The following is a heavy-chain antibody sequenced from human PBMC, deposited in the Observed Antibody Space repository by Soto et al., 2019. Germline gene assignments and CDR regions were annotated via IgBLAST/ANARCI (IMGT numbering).Heavy chain of an antibody. CDR1: GGSISSSNW. Sequence: QVQLQESGPGLVNPSGTLSLTCAVSGGSISSSNWWSWVRQPPGKGLEWIGEIYPTGTTNYNPSLKSRVTISGDKSKNQFSLKLNFVTAADTAMYYCARGLMGAAAGTQGYWGQGTLVTVSS. D-gene: IGHD6-13*01. CDR2: IYPTGTT. J-gene: IGHJ4*02. V-gene: IGHV4-4*02. CDR3: ARGLMGAAAGTQGY.